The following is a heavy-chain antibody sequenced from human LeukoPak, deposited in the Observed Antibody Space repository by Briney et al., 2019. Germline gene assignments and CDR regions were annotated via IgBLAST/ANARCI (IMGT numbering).Heavy chain of an antibody. D-gene: IGHD3-16*02. J-gene: IGHJ4*02. CDR1: GDSVSGSFW. V-gene: IGHV4-4*02. CDR3: ARGYDYVWGSYRYYKYYFDY. Sequence: SETLSLTCAVSGDSVSGSFWWSWVRQPPHKGLEWIGEIHHSGSSNYNPSLKSRVTISVDTSKNQFSLKLSSVTAADTAVYYCARGYDYVWGSYRYYKYYFDYWGQGTLVTVSS. CDR2: IHHSGSS.